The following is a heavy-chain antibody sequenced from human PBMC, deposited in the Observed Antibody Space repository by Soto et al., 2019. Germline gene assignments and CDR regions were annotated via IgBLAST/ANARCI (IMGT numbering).Heavy chain of an antibody. D-gene: IGHD2-2*01. CDR3: ARVIVVVPAAEYYFDY. J-gene: IGHJ4*02. CDR1: GGSISSGGYY. CDR2: IYYSGST. Sequence: SETLSLTCTVSGGSISSGGYYWSWIRQHPGKGLEWIGYIYYSGSTYYNPSLKSRVTISVDTSKNQFSLKLSSVTAADTAVYYCARVIVVVPAAEYYFDYWGQGTLVTVSS. V-gene: IGHV4-31*03.